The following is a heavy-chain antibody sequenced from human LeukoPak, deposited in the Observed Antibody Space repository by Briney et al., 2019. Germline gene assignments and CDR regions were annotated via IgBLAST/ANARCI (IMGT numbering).Heavy chain of an antibody. D-gene: IGHD6-13*01. Sequence: GGSLRLSCTASGFTFGDYAMSWVRQAPGKGLEWVGFIRSKAYGGTTEYAASVKGRFTISRDDSKSIAYLQMNSLKTEDTAVYYCTRDQGSSSWYDYYYGMDVWGQGTTVTVSS. CDR2: IRSKAYGGTT. CDR3: TRDQGSSSWYDYYYGMDV. CDR1: GFTFGDYA. J-gene: IGHJ6*02. V-gene: IGHV3-49*04.